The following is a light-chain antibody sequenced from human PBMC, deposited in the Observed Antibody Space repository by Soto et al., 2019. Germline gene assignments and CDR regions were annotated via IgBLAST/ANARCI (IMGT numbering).Light chain of an antibody. CDR2: GAS. V-gene: IGKV3-20*01. CDR3: QHYGSSLFT. J-gene: IGKJ2*01. CDR1: QSVSSNY. Sequence: EIVLTQSPGTLSLSPGERATLSCRASQSVSSNYLVWYQQKPGQAPRLLIYGASRRATDIPDRFSGSGSGTDFTLTINRLEPEDCAVYYCQHYGSSLFTFGQGTKLEIK.